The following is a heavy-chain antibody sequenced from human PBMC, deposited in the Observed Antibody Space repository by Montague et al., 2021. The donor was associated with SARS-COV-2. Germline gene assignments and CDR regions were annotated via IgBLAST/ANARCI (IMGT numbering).Heavy chain of an antibody. CDR2: IYYSGST. J-gene: IGHJ4*02. Sequence: SETLSLTCTVSGGSISSGGYYWDWNRQPPGMGLEWIGTIYYSGSTDYXXXLKSRVTISVDTSRNQFSLKVSSVTAADTAIYYCATTGGPTTVAGPFDYWGQGTPVTVSS. CDR1: GGSISSGGYY. D-gene: IGHD6-19*01. CDR3: ATTGGPTTVAGPFDY. V-gene: IGHV4-39*01.